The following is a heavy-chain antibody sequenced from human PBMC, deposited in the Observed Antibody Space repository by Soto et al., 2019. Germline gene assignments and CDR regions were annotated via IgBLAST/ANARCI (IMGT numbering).Heavy chain of an antibody. CDR1: GFTFSSNS. Sequence: EVQLLESGGGLVQHGGSLRLSCAASGFTFSSNSMTWVREAPGKGLEWISYITSSSTIITYADSVKGRFTVSRDNAKNSVYLQMNSLRGEDTAVYYCARVGTSGWPLDYWGQGTRVTVSS. J-gene: IGHJ4*02. D-gene: IGHD6-19*01. CDR3: ARVGTSGWPLDY. V-gene: IGHV3-48*01. CDR2: ITSSSTII.